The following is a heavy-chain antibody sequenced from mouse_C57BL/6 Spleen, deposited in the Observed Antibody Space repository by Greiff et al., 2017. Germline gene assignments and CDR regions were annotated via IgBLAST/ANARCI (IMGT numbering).Heavy chain of an antibody. CDR3: ARRGSRYWYFDV. CDR1: GYTFTTYP. J-gene: IGHJ1*03. Sequence: VQLVESGAELVKPGASVKMSCKASGYTFTTYPIEWMKQNHGKSLEWIGNFHPYNDDTKYNEKFKGKATLTVEKSSSTVYLELSRLTSDDSAVYYCARRGSRYWYFDVWGTGTTVTVSS. V-gene: IGHV1-47*01. CDR2: FHPYNDDT. D-gene: IGHD1-1*01.